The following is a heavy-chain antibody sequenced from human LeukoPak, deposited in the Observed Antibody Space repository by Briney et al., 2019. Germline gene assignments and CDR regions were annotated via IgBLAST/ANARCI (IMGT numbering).Heavy chain of an antibody. CDR1: GGSISSSSYY. D-gene: IGHD2-15*01. J-gene: IGHJ4*02. CDR2: IYYTGST. V-gene: IGHV4-39*01. CDR3: ARRPRDCSGGSCYSFDY. Sequence: PSETLSLTCTVSGGSISSSSYYWGWIRQPPGKGMEWIGSIYYTGSTYNPSLKSRVTISVHTSKNHVSLKLISVTAADTAVYYCARRPRDCSGGSCYSFDYWGQGTLVTVSS.